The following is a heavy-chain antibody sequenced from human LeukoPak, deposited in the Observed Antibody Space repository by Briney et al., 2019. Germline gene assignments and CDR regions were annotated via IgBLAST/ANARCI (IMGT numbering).Heavy chain of an antibody. CDR1: GGSISSYY. D-gene: IGHD3-22*01. CDR3: ARLREYYDSSGYYSAFDI. Sequence: SETLSLTCTVSGGSISSYYWSWIRQPPGKGLEGIGYIYYSGSTNYNPSLKSRVTISVDTSKNQFSLKLSSVTAADTAVYYCARLREYYDSSGYYSAFDIWGQGTMVTVSS. V-gene: IGHV4-59*08. J-gene: IGHJ3*02. CDR2: IYYSGST.